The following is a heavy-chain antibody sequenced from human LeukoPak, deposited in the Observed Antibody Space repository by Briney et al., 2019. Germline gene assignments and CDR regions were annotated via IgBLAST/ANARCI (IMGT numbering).Heavy chain of an antibody. V-gene: IGHV3-30*02. CDR1: GFTFSSSA. CDR3: ARDLGYSSSPTTNWFDP. J-gene: IGHJ5*02. Sequence: GGSLRLSCAASGFTFSSSAIHWVRQAPGKGLDWVAFIHYDGYNKYYADSVKGRFTISRDNSKNTVYLQMNSLRAEDTAVYYCARDLGYSSSPTTNWFDPWGQGTLVTVSS. CDR2: IHYDGYNK. D-gene: IGHD6-13*01.